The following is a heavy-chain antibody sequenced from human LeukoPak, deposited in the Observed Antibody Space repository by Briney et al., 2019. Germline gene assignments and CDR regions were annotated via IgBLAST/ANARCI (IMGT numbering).Heavy chain of an antibody. CDR1: GFTFSDYY. Sequence: PGGSLRLSCAASGFTFSDYYMSWIRQAPGKGLEWVSYISSSGSTIYYADSVKGRFTIPRDNAKNSLYLQMNSLRAEDTAVYYCASKGYCSGGSCYGNWYFDLWGRGTLVTVSS. V-gene: IGHV3-11*01. J-gene: IGHJ2*01. CDR2: ISSSGSTI. CDR3: ASKGYCSGGSCYGNWYFDL. D-gene: IGHD2-15*01.